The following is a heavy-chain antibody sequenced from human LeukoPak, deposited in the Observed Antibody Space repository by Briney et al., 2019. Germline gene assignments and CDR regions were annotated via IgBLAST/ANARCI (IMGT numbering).Heavy chain of an antibody. D-gene: IGHD1-20*01. V-gene: IGHV4-59*01. CDR2: IYYSGST. J-gene: IGHJ4*02. CDR3: ARAQDSPYNWKGIYYFDY. Sequence: SETLSLTCTVSGGSISSYYWSWIRQPPGKGLEWIGYIYYSGSTNYNPSLKSRVTISVDTSKNQFSLKLSSVTAADTAVYYCARAQDSPYNWKGIYYFDYWGQGTLVTVSP. CDR1: GGSISSYY.